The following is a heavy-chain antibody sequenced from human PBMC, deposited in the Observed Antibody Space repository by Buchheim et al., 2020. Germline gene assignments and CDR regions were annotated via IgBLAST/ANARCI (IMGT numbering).Heavy chain of an antibody. CDR1: GYTFRSYE. V-gene: IGHV3-48*03. J-gene: IGHJ4*02. CDR3: ARNDSD. Sequence: EVQLVESGRGLVQPGGSLSLFCAASGYTFRSYEMTWVSQAPGQGLEWDSYISSSRSSIYYPDSVKGRFTISRDNAKNSLYLQMNGLRGEDTAVYYCARNDSDWGQGTL. D-gene: IGHD1-26*01. CDR2: ISSSRSSI.